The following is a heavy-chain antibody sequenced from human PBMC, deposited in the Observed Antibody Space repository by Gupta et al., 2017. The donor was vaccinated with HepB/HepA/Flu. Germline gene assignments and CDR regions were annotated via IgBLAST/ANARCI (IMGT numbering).Heavy chain of an antibody. CDR3: AKREGISTAHLDY. CDR2: IDAAGGYA. V-gene: IGHV3-23*01. CDR1: GLRFSAYI. Sequence: EVQLLESGGGLVQTGGSLRLSCAASGLRFSAYIMSWVRQAPGKGLEWLSAIDAAGGYADYADSVRGRFTISRDNSKNTLYLHMNSLRVEDTAVYYCAKREGISTAHLDYWGQGTLVTVSS. J-gene: IGHJ4*02.